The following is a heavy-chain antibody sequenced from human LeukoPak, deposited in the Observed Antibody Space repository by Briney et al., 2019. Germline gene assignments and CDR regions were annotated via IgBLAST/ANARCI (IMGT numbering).Heavy chain of an antibody. V-gene: IGHV4-61*02. Sequence: SETLSLTCTVSGGSISSGSYYWSWIRQPAGKGLEWIGRIYTSGSTNYNPSLKSRVTISVDTSKNQFSLKLSSVTAADTAVYYCARVPPWFGGPPGAFDIWGQGTTVTVSS. CDR3: ARVPPWFGGPPGAFDI. CDR2: IYTSGST. D-gene: IGHD3-10*01. CDR1: GGSISSGSYY. J-gene: IGHJ3*02.